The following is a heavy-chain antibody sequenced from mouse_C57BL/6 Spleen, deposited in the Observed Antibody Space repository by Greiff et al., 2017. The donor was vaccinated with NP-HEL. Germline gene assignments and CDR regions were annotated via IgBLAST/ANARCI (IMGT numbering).Heavy chain of an antibody. Sequence: EVQLQESGPGLVKPSQSLSLTCSVTGYSITSGYYWNWIRQFPGNKLEWMGYISYDGSNNYNPSLKNRISITRDTSKNQFFLKLNSVTTEDTATYYCASYATTVVAHWYFDVWGTGTTVTVSS. CDR3: ASYATTVVAHWYFDV. CDR1: GYSITSGYY. D-gene: IGHD1-1*01. J-gene: IGHJ1*03. CDR2: ISYDGSN. V-gene: IGHV3-6*01.